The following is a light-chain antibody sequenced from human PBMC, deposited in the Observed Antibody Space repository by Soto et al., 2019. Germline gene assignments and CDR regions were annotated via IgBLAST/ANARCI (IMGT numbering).Light chain of an antibody. CDR3: QQYNTYWT. V-gene: IGKV1-5*01. Sequence: GDRATITCRASKSISTWVAWYQQKPGKAPKLLIYDASSLESGVPSRVSGSGSGTEFTLTISSLQPDDFATYYCQQYNTYWTFGQGTKVDNK. CDR1: KSISTW. CDR2: DAS. J-gene: IGKJ1*01.